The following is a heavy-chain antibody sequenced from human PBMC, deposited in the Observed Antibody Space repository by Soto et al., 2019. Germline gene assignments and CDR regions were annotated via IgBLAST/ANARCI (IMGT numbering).Heavy chain of an antibody. V-gene: IGHV1-46*01. CDR2: INPASGST. D-gene: IGHD6-13*01. CDR3: ARDLAAGDH. Sequence: QVQLVQSGAEVRKPGASVKVSCRTSGYTFTHYYVHWVRQAPGQGLEWLGIINPASGSTNCAHELQGRVTLTMDTSTTTVYMELSGLRAEDTAIFYCARDLAAGDHWGQGTLVTVSS. CDR1: GYTFTHYY. J-gene: IGHJ4*02.